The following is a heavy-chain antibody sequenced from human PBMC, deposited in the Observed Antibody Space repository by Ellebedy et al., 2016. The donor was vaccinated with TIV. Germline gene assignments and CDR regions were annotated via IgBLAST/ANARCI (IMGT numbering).Heavy chain of an antibody. CDR2: IKTKSAGGTT. CDR3: ATGGHYFGS. J-gene: IGHJ4*02. CDR1: GFTFNNAW. V-gene: IGHV3-15*01. Sequence: GGSLRLSXAASGFTFNNAWMSWIRQAPGKGLEWVGRIKTKSAGGTTDYPAPVKGRFTVSGDDSKDTLYLQMDSLRPDDTALYYCATGGHYFGSWGQGTLVTVSS. D-gene: IGHD3-10*01.